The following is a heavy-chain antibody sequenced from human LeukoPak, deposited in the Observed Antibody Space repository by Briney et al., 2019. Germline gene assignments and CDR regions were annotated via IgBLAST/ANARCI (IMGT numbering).Heavy chain of an antibody. D-gene: IGHD3-10*01. J-gene: IGHJ4*02. V-gene: IGHV1-69*10. Sequence: PGASLNVSCTASGGTISSYANSWRRKAPAQGHELKGGIIPIYSIANYAHKFQSRVTITADKSTSTAYMELSSLRSEDTAVYYCARVSDLWFGLDYWGQGTLVTVSS. CDR3: ARVSDLWFGLDY. CDR1: GGTISSYA. CDR2: IIPIYSIA.